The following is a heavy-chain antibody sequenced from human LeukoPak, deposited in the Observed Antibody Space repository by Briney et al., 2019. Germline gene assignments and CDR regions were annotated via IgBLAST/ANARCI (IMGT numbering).Heavy chain of an antibody. Sequence: SETLSLTCAVYGGSFSGYYWSWIRQPPGKGLEWIGEINHSGSTNYNPSLKSRVTISVDTSKKQFSLKLSSVTAAPTAVYFCARGLGRGSGGFYNLNAWRRSRRGRETNWFDPWGKGTLVTASS. J-gene: IGHJ5*02. CDR1: GGSFSGYY. CDR2: INHSGST. D-gene: IGHD3-10*01. CDR3: ARGLGRGSGGFYNLNAWRRSRRGRETNWFDP. V-gene: IGHV4-34*01.